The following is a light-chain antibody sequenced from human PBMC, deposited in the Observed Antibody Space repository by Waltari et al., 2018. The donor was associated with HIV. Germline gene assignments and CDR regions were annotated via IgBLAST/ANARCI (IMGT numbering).Light chain of an antibody. J-gene: IGLJ3*02. CDR1: EIGRKS. Sequence: YVLTQPPPVSEAPGKTARITYGGNEIGRKSGHWYKQNPGQPPVQVIYYDNARPSGIPERFSGSNSGNTATLTISRVEAGDEADYFCQVWDSETDHWVFGGGTKLTVL. CDR3: QVWDSETDHWV. CDR2: YDN. V-gene: IGLV3-21*04.